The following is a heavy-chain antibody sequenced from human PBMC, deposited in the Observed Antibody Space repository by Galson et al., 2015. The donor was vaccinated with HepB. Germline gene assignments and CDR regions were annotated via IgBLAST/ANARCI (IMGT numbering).Heavy chain of an antibody. V-gene: IGHV4-61*01. CDR3: AAGRGYCSSTSCLTNWFDP. Sequence: ETLSLTCTVSGGSVSSGSYYWSWVRQPPGKGLEWIGYIYYSGSTNYNPSLKSRVTISVDTSKNQFSLKLSSVTAADTAVYYCAAGRGYCSSTSCLTNWFDPWGQGTLVTVSS. D-gene: IGHD2-2*01. CDR1: GGSVSSGSYY. J-gene: IGHJ5*02. CDR2: IYYSGST.